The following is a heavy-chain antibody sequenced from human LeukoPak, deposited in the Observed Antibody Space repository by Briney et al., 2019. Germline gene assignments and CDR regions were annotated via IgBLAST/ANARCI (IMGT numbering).Heavy chain of an antibody. Sequence: GGSLRLSCAASGFTFSSYSMNWVRQAPGKGLEWVSYISSSSSTIYYADSVKGRFTISRDNAKNSLYLQMNSLRAEDTAVYYCARDGYSSSWYNYYYGMDVWGQGTTVTVSS. D-gene: IGHD6-13*01. CDR3: ARDGYSSSWYNYYYGMDV. CDR1: GFTFSSYS. J-gene: IGHJ6*02. CDR2: ISSSSSTI. V-gene: IGHV3-48*04.